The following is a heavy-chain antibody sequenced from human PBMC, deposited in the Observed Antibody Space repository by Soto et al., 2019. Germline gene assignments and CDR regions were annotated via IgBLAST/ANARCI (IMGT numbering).Heavy chain of an antibody. CDR1: GGTFSNYA. CDR3: AIERGGYSYGYPWFEP. Sequence: QVQLVQSGAEVKKPGSSVKVSCKASGGTFSNYAVSWVRQAPGQGLEWMGGIIPIFGTANYAQKFQGRVTITADESSSTAYVVLSSLRSDDTAVYYCAIERGGYSYGYPWFEPWGQGTLVTVSS. D-gene: IGHD5-18*01. J-gene: IGHJ5*02. V-gene: IGHV1-69*12. CDR2: IIPIFGTA.